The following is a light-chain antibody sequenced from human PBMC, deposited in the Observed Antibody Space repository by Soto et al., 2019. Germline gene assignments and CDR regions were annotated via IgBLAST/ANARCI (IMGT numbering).Light chain of an antibody. CDR2: LNSDGSH. V-gene: IGLV4-69*01. CDR3: HTWGTGPWV. CDR1: SGHSNYA. J-gene: IGLJ3*02. Sequence: QTVVTQSPSASASLGASVKLTCTLSSGHSNYAIAWHQQQPEKGPRYLMKLNSDGSHSKGDGIPDCFSGSSSGAERYLTISRLQSEDDDDYYSHTWGTGPWVFGGGTKLTVL.